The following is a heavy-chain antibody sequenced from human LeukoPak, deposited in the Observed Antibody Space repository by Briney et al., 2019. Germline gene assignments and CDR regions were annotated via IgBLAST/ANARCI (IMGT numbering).Heavy chain of an antibody. D-gene: IGHD6-19*01. V-gene: IGHV3-74*01. CDR3: ATKQWLAPPPDS. CDR2: INTDGTVT. CDR1: GFTFSKYW. Sequence: GGSLRLSCAAPGFTFSKYWMLWVRQAPGKGLESVSRINTDGTVTTYADSVKGRFTVSRDNADNTMFLQMSSVRDEDTAVYYCATKQWLAPPPDSWGQGTPVTVSS. J-gene: IGHJ4*02.